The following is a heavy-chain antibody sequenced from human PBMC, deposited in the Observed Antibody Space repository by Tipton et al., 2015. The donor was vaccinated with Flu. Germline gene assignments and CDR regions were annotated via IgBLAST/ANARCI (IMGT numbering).Heavy chain of an antibody. CDR3: ARRGYRNYVSDPKSWLDS. CDR1: GDSISSDYY. J-gene: IGHJ5*01. D-gene: IGHD4-11*01. Sequence: TLSLICAVSGDSISSDYYWGWIRQFPGKGLEWIGTVSLSGSTIYNPSLKSRVTISIDRSKNQFSLNLKSVSAADMAVYYCARRGYRNYVSDPKSWLDSWGQGPLVTVSS. CDR2: VSLSGST. V-gene: IGHV4-38-2*01.